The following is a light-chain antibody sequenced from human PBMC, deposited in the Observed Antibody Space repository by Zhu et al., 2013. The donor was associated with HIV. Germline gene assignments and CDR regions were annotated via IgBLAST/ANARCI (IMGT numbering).Light chain of an antibody. V-gene: IGKV1-16*01. CDR1: QAINKY. CDR2: GAS. J-gene: IGKJ2*01. CDR3: QQYDALPNT. Sequence: DIQMIQSPSSLSASVGDRVTITCRASQAINKYLAWFQQKPGKAPKSLIFGASNVHSGVPSRFSGSGSGTDFSLTINSLQPEDISTYFCQQYDALPNTFGQGTKVEI.